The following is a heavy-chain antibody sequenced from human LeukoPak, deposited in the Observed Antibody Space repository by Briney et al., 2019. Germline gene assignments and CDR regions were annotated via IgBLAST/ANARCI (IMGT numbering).Heavy chain of an antibody. V-gene: IGHV3-23*01. J-gene: IGHJ4*02. Sequence: PGGSLRLSCAASGFTFSSYAMTWVRQAPGKGLEWVSVISSSGGSTYYADSVKGRFTISRDNSKNTLYLQMNSLRAEDTAVYYCAKFPAYHYDSCGYQHHFDYWGQGTLVTVSS. CDR2: ISSSGGST. D-gene: IGHD3-22*01. CDR1: GFTFSSYA. CDR3: AKFPAYHYDSCGYQHHFDY.